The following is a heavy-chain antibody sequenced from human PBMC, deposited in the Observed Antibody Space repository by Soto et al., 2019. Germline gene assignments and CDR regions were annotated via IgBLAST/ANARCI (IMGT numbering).Heavy chain of an antibody. CDR1: GFTFSSYA. CDR2: ISYDGSNK. J-gene: IGHJ4*02. D-gene: IGHD3-22*01. V-gene: IGHV3-30-3*01. Sequence: GGSLRLSCAASGFTFSSYAMHWVRQAPGKGLEWVAVISYDGSNKYYADSVKGRFTISRDNSKNTVFLQMNGLRVEETAVYYCAQDATYYYNTLPRPYFDSWGQGTPVTVSP. CDR3: AQDATYYYNTLPRPYFDS.